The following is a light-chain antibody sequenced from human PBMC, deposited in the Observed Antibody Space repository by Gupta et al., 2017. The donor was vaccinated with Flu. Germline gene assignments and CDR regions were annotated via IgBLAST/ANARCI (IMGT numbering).Light chain of an antibody. CDR2: DAS. CDR3: QQQCVRPPIS. V-gene: IGKV3-15*01. Sequence: DIVMTQSPATLSGSPGDRATLSCRASQSIGGNLSWYQQRPGQAPRLLIYDASTRATDLPARFCGGGGGRKVSILKSSREEEDFVGYYYQQQCVRPPISFGRGTKVDI. J-gene: IGKJ4*01. CDR1: QSIGGN.